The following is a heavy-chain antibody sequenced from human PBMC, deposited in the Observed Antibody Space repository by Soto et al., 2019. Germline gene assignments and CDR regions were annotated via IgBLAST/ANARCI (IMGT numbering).Heavy chain of an antibody. D-gene: IGHD3-22*01. CDR2: INPSGGST. V-gene: IGHV1-46*01. CDR1: GYIFTNHY. CDR3: ARAVYDDSSGFYYDW. Sequence: QVQLVQSGAEVKKPGASVKVSCKASGYIFTNHYIHWVRQAPGQGLEWMGIINPSGGSTNYLQKFQGRITMTRDTSTSTVYMELSSLRSEDTAVYFCARAVYDDSSGFYYDWWGQGSLVTVSS. J-gene: IGHJ4*02.